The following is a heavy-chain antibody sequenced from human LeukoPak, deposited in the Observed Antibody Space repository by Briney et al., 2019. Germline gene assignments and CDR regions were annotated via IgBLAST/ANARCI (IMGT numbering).Heavy chain of an antibody. CDR1: GFTFSGSA. V-gene: IGHV3-73*01. D-gene: IGHD6-13*01. CDR3: RAAADLNNY. Sequence: WGSLRLSCAASGFTFSGSAMHWVRQASGKGLEWLGRIRSKADSYTTAYAASVKGRFIVSRDDSKNTAYLQMNSLKTEDTAVYYCRAAADLNNYWGQGTLVTVSS. CDR2: IRSKADSYTT. J-gene: IGHJ4*02.